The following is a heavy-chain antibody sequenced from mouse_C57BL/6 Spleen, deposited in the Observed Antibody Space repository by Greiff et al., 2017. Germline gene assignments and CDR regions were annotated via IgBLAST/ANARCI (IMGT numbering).Heavy chain of an antibody. CDR3: TSYDGPMDY. J-gene: IGHJ4*01. Sequence: VHVKQSGAELVRPGASVKLSCTASGFNIKDYYMHWVKQRPEQGLEWIGRIDPEDGDTEYAPKFQGKATMTADTSSNTAYLQLSSLTSEDTAVYYCTSYDGPMDYWGQGTSVTVSS. D-gene: IGHD2-3*01. V-gene: IGHV14-1*01. CDR1: GFNIKDYY. CDR2: IDPEDGDT.